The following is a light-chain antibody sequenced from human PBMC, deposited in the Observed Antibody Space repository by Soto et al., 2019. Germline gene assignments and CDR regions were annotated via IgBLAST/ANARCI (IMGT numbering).Light chain of an antibody. CDR3: ASLTTTNFV. J-gene: IGLJ1*01. Sequence: QSVLTQPASVSGSPGQSINISCNGTSSDVGAYNLVSWYQHLPDKAPKLIISEVTNRPSGVSDRFSGSKSGNTASLTISALQAEDEADYYCASLTTTNFVFGSGTKLTVL. CDR1: SSDVGAYNL. V-gene: IGLV2-14*01. CDR2: EVT.